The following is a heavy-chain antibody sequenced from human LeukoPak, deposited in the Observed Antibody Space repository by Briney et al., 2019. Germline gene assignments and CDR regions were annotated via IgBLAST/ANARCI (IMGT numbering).Heavy chain of an antibody. Sequence: PSRTLSLTCAISGDSVSSNSAAWNWIRQSPSRGLEWLGRTYYRSKWYNDYAVSVKSRITINPDTSKNQFSLQLNSVTPEDTAVYYCARGGGGSSWYPYYFDYWGQGTLVTVSS. CDR1: GDSVSSNSAA. CDR3: ARGGGGSSWYPYYFDY. CDR2: TYYRSKWYN. D-gene: IGHD6-13*01. J-gene: IGHJ4*02. V-gene: IGHV6-1*01.